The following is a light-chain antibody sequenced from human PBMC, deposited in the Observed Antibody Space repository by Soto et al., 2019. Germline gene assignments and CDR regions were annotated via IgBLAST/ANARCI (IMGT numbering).Light chain of an antibody. J-gene: IGLJ1*01. Sequence: QSALTQPPSVSGSPGQSVTISCTGASRDVGSYDRVSWYRPPPGTAPKLMIFEVSNRPSGVADRFSGSKSGNTASLTITGLKAEDEAYYCCSSYTSSGTYVFGTGTKLTVL. V-gene: IGLV2-18*02. CDR2: EVS. CDR3: SSYTSSGTYV. CDR1: SRDVGSYDR.